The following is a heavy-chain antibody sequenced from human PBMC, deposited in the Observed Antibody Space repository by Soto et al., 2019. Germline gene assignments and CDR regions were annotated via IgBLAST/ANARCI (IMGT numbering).Heavy chain of an antibody. D-gene: IGHD4-17*01. J-gene: IGHJ3*02. CDR2: MNPNSGNT. CDR3: ARGSPTVVTPLDAFDI. Sequence: QVQLVQSGAEVKKPGASVKVSCKASGYTFTSYDINWVRQATGQWLEWMGWMNPNSGNTGYAQKFQGRVTMTRNTSISTAYMELSSLRSEDTAVYYSARGSPTVVTPLDAFDIWGQGTMVTVSS. CDR1: GYTFTSYD. V-gene: IGHV1-8*01.